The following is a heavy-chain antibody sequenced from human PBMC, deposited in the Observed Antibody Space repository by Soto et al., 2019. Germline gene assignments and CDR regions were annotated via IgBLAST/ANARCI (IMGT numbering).Heavy chain of an antibody. CDR1: GFTFSSYA. J-gene: IGHJ6*02. V-gene: IGHV3-23*01. Sequence: GGSLRLSCAASGFTFSSYAMSWVRQAPGKGLEWVSAISGSGGSTYYADSVKGRFTISRDNSKNTLYLQMNSLRAEDTAVYYCSKVDCSGGSCYLYYYGMDVWGQGTTVTVSS. CDR3: SKVDCSGGSCYLYYYGMDV. D-gene: IGHD2-15*01. CDR2: ISGSGGST.